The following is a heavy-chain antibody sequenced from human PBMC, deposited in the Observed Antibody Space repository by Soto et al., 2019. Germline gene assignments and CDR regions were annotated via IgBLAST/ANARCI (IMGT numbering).Heavy chain of an antibody. Sequence: GGSLRLSCAASGFTFSSYAMHWVRQVPGKGLEWVAVISYDGSNKYYADSVKGRFTISRDNSKNTLYLQMNSLRAEDTAVYYCARSTPVAGEKFDYWGQGTLVTVSS. CDR3: ARSTPVAGEKFDY. D-gene: IGHD6-19*01. J-gene: IGHJ4*02. V-gene: IGHV3-30-3*01. CDR1: GFTFSSYA. CDR2: ISYDGSNK.